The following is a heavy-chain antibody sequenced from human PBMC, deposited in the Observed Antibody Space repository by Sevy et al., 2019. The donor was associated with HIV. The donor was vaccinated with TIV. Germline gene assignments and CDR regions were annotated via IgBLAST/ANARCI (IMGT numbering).Heavy chain of an antibody. CDR3: ASSGMGELSFYDAFDI. Sequence: GESLKISCAASGFTFSSYSMNWVRQAPGKGLEWVSSISSSSSYIYYADSVKGRFTISRDNAKNSLYLQMNSLRAEDTAAYYCASSGMGELSFYDAFDIWGQGTMVTVSS. D-gene: IGHD3-16*02. V-gene: IGHV3-21*01. J-gene: IGHJ3*02. CDR2: ISSSSSYI. CDR1: GFTFSSYS.